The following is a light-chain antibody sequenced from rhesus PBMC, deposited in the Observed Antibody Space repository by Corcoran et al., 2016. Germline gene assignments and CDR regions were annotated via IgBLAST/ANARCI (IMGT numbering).Light chain of an antibody. J-gene: IGLJ1*01. CDR3: SSYEASDTYI. CDR1: SSDIGRYDY. Sequence: QSAPIQSPSVSGSLGQSVTISCTGISSDIGRYDYVSWYRQQPGTTPKLMMYKVNLRPSGVSDRFSGSKSDDTASLTIAGLQAEDEADYYCSSYEASDTYIFGAGTRLTVL. V-gene: IGLV2-11*01. CDR2: KVN.